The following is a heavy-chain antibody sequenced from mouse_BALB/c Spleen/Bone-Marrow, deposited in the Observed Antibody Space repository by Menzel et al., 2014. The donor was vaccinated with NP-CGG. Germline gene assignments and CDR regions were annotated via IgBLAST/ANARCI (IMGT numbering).Heavy chain of an antibody. CDR3: ARDMGGLLWDY. Sequence: EVQVVESGGGLVQPGGSLRLSCATSGFTFTDYYMNWVRQPPGKAIEWLGFIRNKANGYTTEYSASVKGRFTISRDNSQSILYLQMNTLRAEDSATYYCARDMGGLLWDYLGQGTTLTVSS. V-gene: IGHV7-3*02. CDR1: GFTFTDYY. D-gene: IGHD2-3*01. J-gene: IGHJ2*01. CDR2: IRNKANGYTT.